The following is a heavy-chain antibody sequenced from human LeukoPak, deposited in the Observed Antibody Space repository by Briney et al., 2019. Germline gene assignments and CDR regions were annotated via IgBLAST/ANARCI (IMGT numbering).Heavy chain of an antibody. V-gene: IGHV4-59*08. CDR3: ARGRWPFDP. Sequence: SETLSLTCTVSGGSVNSYYWSWIRQPPGKGLEWFGFIYYTGSTNYNPSLKGRVTISVDTSKNQFSLKLTSVTAADTAVYYCARGRWPFDPWGQGTLLTVSS. CDR1: GGSVNSYY. CDR2: IYYTGST. D-gene: IGHD4-23*01. J-gene: IGHJ5*02.